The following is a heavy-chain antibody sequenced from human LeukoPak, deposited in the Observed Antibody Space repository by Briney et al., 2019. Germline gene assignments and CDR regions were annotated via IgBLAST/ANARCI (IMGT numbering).Heavy chain of an antibody. CDR2: FDPEDGET. V-gene: IGHV1-24*01. D-gene: IGHD3-3*01. CDR3: ARDAGGLTIFGVVTALYYYYYMDV. J-gene: IGHJ6*03. CDR1: GYTLTELS. Sequence: ASVKVSCKVSGYTLTELSMHWVRQAPGKGLEWMGGFDPEDGETIYAQKLQGRVTMTTDTSTSTAYMELRSLRSDDTAVYYCARDAGGLTIFGVVTALYYYYYMDVWGKGTTVTVSS.